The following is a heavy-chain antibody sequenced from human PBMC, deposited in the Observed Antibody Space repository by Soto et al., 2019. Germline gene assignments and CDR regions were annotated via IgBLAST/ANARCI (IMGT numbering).Heavy chain of an antibody. D-gene: IGHD2-8*01. V-gene: IGHV3-23*01. CDR1: GFTFRNHG. CDR2: INSNTVTT. CDR3: VAWVSAHFDF. Sequence: EVQLLESGGGLVPPGGSPKLSCAASGFTFRNHGMSWVRQAPGKGPEWISTINSNTVTTHYADSVKGRFTISRDNSRNTLDLHMGSLRAEDTATYYCVAWVSAHFDFWGQGTLVTVSS. J-gene: IGHJ4*02.